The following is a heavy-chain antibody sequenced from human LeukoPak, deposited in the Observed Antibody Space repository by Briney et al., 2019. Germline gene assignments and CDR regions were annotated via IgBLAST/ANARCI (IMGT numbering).Heavy chain of an antibody. CDR3: AKVQRTVVTPDY. J-gene: IGHJ4*02. D-gene: IGHD3-22*01. V-gene: IGHV3-23*01. Sequence: PGGSLRLSCAASGFTFSSYAMSWVRQAPGKGLEWVSAISGSGGSTYYADSAKGRLTISRDNSKNTLYLQMNSLRAEDTAVYYCAKVQRTVVTPDYWAREPWSPSPQ. CDR2: ISGSGGST. CDR1: GFTFSSYA.